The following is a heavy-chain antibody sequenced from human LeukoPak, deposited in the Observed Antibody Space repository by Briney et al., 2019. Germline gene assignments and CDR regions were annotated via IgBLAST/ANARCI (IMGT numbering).Heavy chain of an antibody. J-gene: IGHJ4*02. CDR2: IYYDGSNQ. CDR3: ATDRNSGKYYDY. Sequence: GGSLRLSCVVSGLRFRNYGMHWVRQTPGKGLEWVAVIYYDGSNQYYADSVKGRFTVSRDNAKNTLYLQMDSLRAEDTAVYYCATDRNSGKYYDYWGQGTLVTVSS. D-gene: IGHD1-26*01. V-gene: IGHV3-33*01. CDR1: GLRFRNYG.